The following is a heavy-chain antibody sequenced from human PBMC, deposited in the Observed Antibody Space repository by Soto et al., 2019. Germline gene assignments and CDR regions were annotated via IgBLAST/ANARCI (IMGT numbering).Heavy chain of an antibody. CDR3: ARIGYSRRRGYYYGMDV. V-gene: IGHV1-8*01. CDR2: MNPNSGNT. J-gene: IGHJ6*02. CDR1: GYTFTSYD. Sequence: QVQLVQSGAEVKKPGASVKVSCKASGYTFTSYDNNWVRQATGQGLEWMGWMNPNSGNTGYAQKFQGRVPMTRNTSISTAYMELSSLRSEDTAVYYCARIGYSRRRGYYYGMDVWGQGTTVTVSS. D-gene: IGHD6-13*01.